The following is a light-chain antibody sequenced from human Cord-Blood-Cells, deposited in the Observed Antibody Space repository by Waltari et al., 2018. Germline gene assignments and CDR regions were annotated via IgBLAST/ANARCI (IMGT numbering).Light chain of an antibody. CDR2: DAS. CDR3: QQYNSYIFT. CDR1: QSISSW. V-gene: IGKV1-5*01. Sequence: DIKMTQSPSTLSASVGDRVTITCRASQSISSWLAWYQQKPGKAPKLLIYDASSWESGVPSSFSGSGSGTEFTLTISSLQPDDFATYYCQQYNSYIFTFGPGTKVDIK. J-gene: IGKJ3*01.